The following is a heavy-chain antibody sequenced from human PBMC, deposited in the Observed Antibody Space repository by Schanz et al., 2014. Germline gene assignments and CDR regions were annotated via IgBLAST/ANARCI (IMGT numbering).Heavy chain of an antibody. V-gene: IGHV4-34*01. J-gene: IGHJ6*02. CDR1: GGSFSGYY. CDR2: INHGGST. CDR3: ARDSLRGATGGYGMDV. Sequence: QVQLQQWGAGLLKPSETLSLTCAVYGGSFSGYYWSWIRQPPGKGLEWIAKINHGGSTNYNPSLKSRVTISVDTSKNQCSLKVRSVTAADTAVYYCARDSLRGATGGYGMDVWGQGTTVTVSS. D-gene: IGHD2-8*02.